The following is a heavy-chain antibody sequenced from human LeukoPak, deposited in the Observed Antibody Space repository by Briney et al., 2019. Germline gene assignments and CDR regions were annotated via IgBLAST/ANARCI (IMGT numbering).Heavy chain of an antibody. Sequence: ASMKVSCKASGYTFTSYYMHWVRQAPGQGLEGIVIINPSGDSTSYAKKFQSRVTMTRDISTSTVYMELSSLRSEDTAVYYCARDGRFLGYYYMDVWGKGTTVTVSS. CDR2: INPSGDST. V-gene: IGHV1-46*01. J-gene: IGHJ6*03. D-gene: IGHD3-3*01. CDR3: ARDGRFLGYYYMDV. CDR1: GYTFTSYY.